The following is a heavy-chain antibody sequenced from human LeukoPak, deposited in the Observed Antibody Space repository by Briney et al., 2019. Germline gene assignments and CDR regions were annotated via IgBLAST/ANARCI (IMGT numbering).Heavy chain of an antibody. CDR1: GYSFTSYW. J-gene: IGHJ4*02. V-gene: IGHV5-51*01. CDR3: ARVDDSSGYHY. D-gene: IGHD3-22*01. Sequence: PGESLKISCKGSGYSFTSYWIGWVRQMPGKGLEWMGIIYSGDSDTRYSPSFQGQVTLSADKSISTAYLQWSSLKASDSAMYYGARVDDSSGYHYWGQGTLVTVAS. CDR2: IYSGDSDT.